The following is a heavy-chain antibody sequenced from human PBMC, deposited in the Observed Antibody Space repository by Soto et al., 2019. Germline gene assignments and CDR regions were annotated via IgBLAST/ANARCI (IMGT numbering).Heavy chain of an antibody. CDR2: TNPNSGNT. CDR1: GYTFTSYD. V-gene: IGHV1-8*01. D-gene: IGHD3-10*01. J-gene: IGHJ4*02. Sequence: SVTVYCQASGYTFTSYDINLVRQATGQGLEWMGWTNPNSGNTGYAQKFQGRVTMTRNTSISTAYMELSSLRSEDTAVYYCARVGSLSYYGSGSYYLDLLDYWGQGTLVTVSS. CDR3: ARVGSLSYYGSGSYYLDLLDY.